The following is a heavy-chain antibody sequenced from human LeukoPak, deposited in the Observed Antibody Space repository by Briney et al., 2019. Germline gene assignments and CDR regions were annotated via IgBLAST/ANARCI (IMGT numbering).Heavy chain of an antibody. Sequence: PSETLSLTCTVSGGSISSGGYYWSWIRQHPGRGLEWIGYIYYSGSTYYNPSLKSRVTISVDTSKNQFSLKLSSVTAADTAVYYCARDLNWVYFDYWGQGTLVTVSS. CDR2: IYYSGST. CDR3: ARDLNWVYFDY. V-gene: IGHV4-31*03. D-gene: IGHD7-27*01. J-gene: IGHJ4*02. CDR1: GGSISSGGYY.